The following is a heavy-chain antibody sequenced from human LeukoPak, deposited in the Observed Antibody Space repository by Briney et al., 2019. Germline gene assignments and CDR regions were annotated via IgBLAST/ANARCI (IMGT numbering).Heavy chain of an antibody. Sequence: ASVKASCKASGGTFSSYAISWVRQAPGQGLEWMGWINPNSGGTNYAQKFQGRVTMTRDTSISTAYMELSRLRSDDTAVYYCARDEYSSSSGDAFDIWGQGTMVTVSS. CDR3: ARDEYSSSSGDAFDI. D-gene: IGHD6-6*01. CDR1: GGTFSSYA. J-gene: IGHJ3*02. CDR2: INPNSGGT. V-gene: IGHV1-2*02.